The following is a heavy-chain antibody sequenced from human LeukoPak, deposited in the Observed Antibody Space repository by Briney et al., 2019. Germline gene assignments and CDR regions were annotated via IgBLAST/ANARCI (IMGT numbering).Heavy chain of an antibody. CDR3: ARDLEEGATLWVSGY. D-gene: IGHD1-26*01. CDR2: ISTSGTTI. J-gene: IGHJ4*02. CDR1: GFAFSDYY. Sequence: GGSLRLSCAASGFAFSDYYMNWIRQAPGKGLEWVSYISTSGTTIYYADSVKGRFTISRDNAKNSLYLQMNSLRAEDTAVYYCARDLEEGATLWVSGYWGQGTPVTVSS. V-gene: IGHV3-11*01.